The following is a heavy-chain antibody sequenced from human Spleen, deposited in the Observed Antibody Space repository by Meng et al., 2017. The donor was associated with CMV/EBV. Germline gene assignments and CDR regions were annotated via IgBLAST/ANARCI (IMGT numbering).Heavy chain of an antibody. CDR1: GFGFSTYG. Sequence: GGTLRLSCAASGFGFSTYGMHWVRQAPGKGLEWLAFIRYDADDKSYADSVKGRFTISRDNSKNTLFLQMNSLRAEDTAVYYCAKTGRGGIVVVPAAFRGYGMDVWGQGTTVTVSS. CDR2: IRYDADDK. D-gene: IGHD2-2*01. J-gene: IGHJ6*02. V-gene: IGHV3-30*02. CDR3: AKTGRGGIVVVPAAFRGYGMDV.